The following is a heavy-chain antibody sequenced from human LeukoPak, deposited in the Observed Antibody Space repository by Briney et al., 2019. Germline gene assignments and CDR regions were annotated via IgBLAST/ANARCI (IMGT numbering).Heavy chain of an antibody. J-gene: IGHJ6*02. CDR2: ISAYNGNT. Sequence: GASVKVSCKASGYTFTSYGISWVRQAPGQGLEWMGWISAYNGNTNYAQKLQGRVTMTTDTSTSTAYMELRSLRSDDTAVYYCARQTHPGDYPSQGPYYYYGMDVWGQGTTVTVSS. V-gene: IGHV1-18*01. CDR1: GYTFTSYG. D-gene: IGHD4-17*01. CDR3: ARQTHPGDYPSQGPYYYYGMDV.